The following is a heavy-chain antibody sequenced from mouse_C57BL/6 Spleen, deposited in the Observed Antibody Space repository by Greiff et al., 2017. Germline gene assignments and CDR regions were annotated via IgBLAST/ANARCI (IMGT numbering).Heavy chain of an antibody. Sequence: VQLQQSGPELVKPGASVKMSCKASGYTFTDYNMHWVKQSHGKSLEWIGYINPNNGGTSYNQKFKGKATLTVNKSSSTAYMELRSLTSEDSAVYYCAREEVLLLSFDYWGQGTTLTVSS. V-gene: IGHV1-22*01. CDR2: INPNNGGT. J-gene: IGHJ2*01. CDR3: AREEVLLLSFDY. D-gene: IGHD1-1*01. CDR1: GYTFTDYN.